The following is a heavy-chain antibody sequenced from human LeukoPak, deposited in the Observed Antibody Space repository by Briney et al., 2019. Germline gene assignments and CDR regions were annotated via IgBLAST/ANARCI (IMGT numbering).Heavy chain of an antibody. D-gene: IGHD3-22*01. CDR3: ATDSSGYYSFDY. J-gene: IGHJ4*02. V-gene: IGHV4-61*02. CDR2: IYTSGST. Sequence: SQTLSLTCTVSGGSISSGSYYWSWIRQPAGKGLEWIGRIYTSGSTNYNPSLKSRVTISVDTSKSQLSLKLSSVTAADTAVYYCATDSSGYYSFDYWGQGTLVTVSS. CDR1: GGSISSGSYY.